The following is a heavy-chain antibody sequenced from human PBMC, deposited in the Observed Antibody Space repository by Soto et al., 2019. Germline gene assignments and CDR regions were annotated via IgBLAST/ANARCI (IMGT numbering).Heavy chain of an antibody. CDR2: IYPGDSDT. Sequence: PGESLKISCQGSGYRFTSYWIAWVRQVPGKGLEWMGSIYPGDSDTRYSPSFEGQVSISADKSINTAYLRWRSLKASDTAMYYCARAIGTGFTYGSDPFDIWGQGTTVTVSS. J-gene: IGHJ3*02. V-gene: IGHV5-51*01. CDR1: GYRFTSYW. CDR3: ARAIGTGFTYGSDPFDI. D-gene: IGHD5-18*01.